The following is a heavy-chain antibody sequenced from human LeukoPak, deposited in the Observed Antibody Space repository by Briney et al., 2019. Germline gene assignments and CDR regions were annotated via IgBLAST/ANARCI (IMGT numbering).Heavy chain of an antibody. CDR3: ARVMAGAYYHYGMDV. CDR2: INPSGGST. J-gene: IGHJ6*02. V-gene: IGHV1-46*01. Sequence: ASVKVSCKASGYTFTSYYMHWVRQAPGQGLEWMGIINPSGGSTSYAQKFQGRVTMTRDTSTSTVYMELSSLRSEDTAVYYCARVMAGAYYHYGMDVWGQGTTVTVSS. CDR1: GYTFTSYY. D-gene: IGHD6-19*01.